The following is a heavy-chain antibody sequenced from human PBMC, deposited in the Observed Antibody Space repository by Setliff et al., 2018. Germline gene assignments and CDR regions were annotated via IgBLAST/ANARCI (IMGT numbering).Heavy chain of an antibody. CDR1: GGSISRYH. CDR2: IQTSGTT. CDR3: ASAAAGYCSGRSCYAKLYFDY. Sequence: PSETLSLTCTVSGGSISRYHWSWIRQPPGKGLEWIGYIQTSGTTNYNPSLKSRVTISVDTSKNQFSLRLKSVTAADTDVYYCASAAAGYCSGRSCYAKLYFDYWGQGTLVTVSS. D-gene: IGHD2-15*01. J-gene: IGHJ4*02. V-gene: IGHV4-4*08.